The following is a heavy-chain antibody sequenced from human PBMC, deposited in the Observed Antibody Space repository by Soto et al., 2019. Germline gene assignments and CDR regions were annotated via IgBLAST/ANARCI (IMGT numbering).Heavy chain of an antibody. V-gene: IGHV4-59*08. CDR1: GGSISSYY. J-gene: IGHJ6*03. CDR2: IYYSGST. Sequence: WETLSLTCTVSGGSISSYYWSWIRQPPGKGLEWIGYIYYSGSTNYNPSLKSRVTISVDTSKNQFSLKLSSVTAADTAVYYCARLYDFWSGYYPYYYYYMDVWGKGTTVTVSS. CDR3: ARLYDFWSGYYPYYYYYMDV. D-gene: IGHD3-3*01.